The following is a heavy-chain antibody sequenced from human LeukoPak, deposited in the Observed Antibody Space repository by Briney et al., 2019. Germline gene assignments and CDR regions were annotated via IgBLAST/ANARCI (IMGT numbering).Heavy chain of an antibody. Sequence: GASVKVSCRASGGTFSSYALSWMRQAPGQGLEWMGIINPSGGSTSYAQKFQGRVTMTRDTSTSTVYMELSSLRSEDTAVYYCARAPGGVVVVAAYYAPPTDWFDPWGQGTLVTVSS. CDR2: INPSGGST. D-gene: IGHD2-15*01. J-gene: IGHJ5*02. CDR1: GGTFSSYA. CDR3: ARAPGGVVVVAAYYAPPTDWFDP. V-gene: IGHV1-46*01.